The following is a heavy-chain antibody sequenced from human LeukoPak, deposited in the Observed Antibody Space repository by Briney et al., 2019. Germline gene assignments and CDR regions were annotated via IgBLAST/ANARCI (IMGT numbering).Heavy chain of an antibody. Sequence: GGSLRLTCAASGFTFDDYAMHWVRQAPGKGLEWVSGISWNSGNIGYADSVKGRFTISRDNAKNSLYLQMNSLRAEDTALYYCAKTAGGLERRFDYWGQGTLVTVSS. V-gene: IGHV3-9*01. J-gene: IGHJ4*02. CDR3: AKTAGGLERRFDY. CDR1: GFTFDDYA. D-gene: IGHD1-1*01. CDR2: ISWNSGNI.